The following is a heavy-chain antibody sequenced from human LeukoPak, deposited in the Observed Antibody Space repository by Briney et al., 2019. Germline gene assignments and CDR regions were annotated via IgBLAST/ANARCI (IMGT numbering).Heavy chain of an antibody. CDR1: GASITTYY. J-gene: IGHJ5*02. CDR2: IDTSWST. D-gene: IGHD1-26*01. Sequence: SETLSLTCTVSGASITTYYWSWIRQPPGKGLEGIGYIDTSWSTNYIPSIKSRVTISVHTSKNQFSLKLSSVTAADTAVYYCATTTKLAWFDPWGQGTLVTVSS. CDR3: ATTTKLAWFDP. V-gene: IGHV4-4*09.